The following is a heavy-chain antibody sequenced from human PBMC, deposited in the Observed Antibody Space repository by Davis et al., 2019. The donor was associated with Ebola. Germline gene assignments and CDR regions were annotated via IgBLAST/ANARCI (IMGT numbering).Heavy chain of an antibody. D-gene: IGHD1-20*01. V-gene: IGHV3-7*01. J-gene: IGHJ4*02. CDR3: ARDNWNSFDY. CDR1: VITFSSYA. Sequence: PGGSLRLSCTDSVITFSSYAMTWVRQAPGKGLEWVANIKQDGSEKYCVDSVKGRFTISRDNAKNSLYLQMNSLRAEDTAVYYCARDNWNSFDYWGQGTLVTVSS. CDR2: IKQDGSEK.